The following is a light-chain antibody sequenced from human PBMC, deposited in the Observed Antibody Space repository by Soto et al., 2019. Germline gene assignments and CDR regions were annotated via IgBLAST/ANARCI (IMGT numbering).Light chain of an antibody. J-gene: IGKJ1*01. Sequence: EMVMTQSPATLSVSPGERATLSCRASQKVSSNLAWYQQKPGQAPRLLIYGASTRATGIPARFSGSGSGTEFTLTISSLQSEDFAVYYCQQYNNWPPWTVGQGTKVDIK. CDR2: GAS. CDR3: QQYNNWPPWT. CDR1: QKVSSN. V-gene: IGKV3-15*01.